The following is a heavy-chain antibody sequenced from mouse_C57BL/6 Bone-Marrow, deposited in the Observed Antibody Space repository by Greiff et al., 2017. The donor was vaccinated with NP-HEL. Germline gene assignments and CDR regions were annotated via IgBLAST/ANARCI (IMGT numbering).Heavy chain of an antibody. V-gene: IGHV1-81*01. Sequence: VQLQQSGAELARPGASVKLSCKASGYTFTSYGISWVKQRTGQGLEWIGEIYPRSGNNYYNEKFKGKATLTADKSSSTAYMELRSLTSEDSAVYFCARGGSTMVTTGVSYWGQGTLVTVSA. J-gene: IGHJ3*01. D-gene: IGHD2-2*01. CDR1: GYTFTSYG. CDR2: IYPRSGNN. CDR3: ARGGSTMVTTGVSY.